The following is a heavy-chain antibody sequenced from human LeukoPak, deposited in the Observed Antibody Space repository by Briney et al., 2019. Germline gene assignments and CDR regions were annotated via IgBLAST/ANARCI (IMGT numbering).Heavy chain of an antibody. D-gene: IGHD3-3*01. CDR1: GYTFTSYY. CDR2: INPSGGST. CDR3: ARSMGYYDFWSGYYMGFDY. J-gene: IGHJ4*02. Sequence: ASVKVSCKASGYTFTSYYMHWVRQAPGQGLEWMGIINPSGGSTSYAQKFQGRVIMTRDTSTSTVYMELSSLRSEDTAVYYCARSMGYYDFWSGYYMGFDYWGQGTLVTVSS. V-gene: IGHV1-46*01.